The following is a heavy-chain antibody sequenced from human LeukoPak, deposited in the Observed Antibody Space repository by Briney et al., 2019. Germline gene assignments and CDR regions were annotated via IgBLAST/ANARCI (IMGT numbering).Heavy chain of an antibody. D-gene: IGHD3-3*01. J-gene: IGHJ4*02. V-gene: IGHV3-43*02. CDR2: ISGDGGST. Sequence: GGSLRLSCAASGFTFDDYAMHWVRQAPGKGLEWVSLISGDGGSTYYADSVKGRFTISRDNAKNSLYLQMNSLRAEDTALYYCARSGGKSSYYDFWSGSQYYFDYWGQGTLVTVSS. CDR3: ARSGGKSSYYDFWSGSQYYFDY. CDR1: GFTFDDYA.